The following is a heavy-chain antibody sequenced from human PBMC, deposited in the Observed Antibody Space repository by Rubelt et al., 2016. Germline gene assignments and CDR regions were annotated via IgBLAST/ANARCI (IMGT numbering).Heavy chain of an antibody. CDR1: GGSFSGYY. V-gene: IGHV4-34*01. CDR2: INHSGSH. CDR3: ARRSEFVHPYGMDV. Sequence: QVQLQQWGAGLLKLSETLSLTCAVYGGSFSGYYWSWIRQPPGKGLEWIGEINHSGSHNYNPSLKSRVTISVDTSKNQFSWKWGRGTAADTAVYYCARRSEFVHPYGMDVWGQGTTVTVSS. D-gene: IGHD3-3*01. J-gene: IGHJ6*02.